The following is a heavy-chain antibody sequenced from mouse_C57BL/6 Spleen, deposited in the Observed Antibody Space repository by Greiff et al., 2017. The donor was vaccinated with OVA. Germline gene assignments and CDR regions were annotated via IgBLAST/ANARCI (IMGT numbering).Heavy chain of an antibody. V-gene: IGHV3-1*01. CDR3: ARTAQATYFDY. J-gene: IGHJ2*01. CDR2: ISYSGST. D-gene: IGHD3-2*02. CDR1: GYSITSGYD. Sequence: VQLQQSGPGMVKPSQSLSLTCTVTGYSITSGYDWHWIRHFPGNKLEWMGYISYSGSTNYNPSLKSRISITHDTSKNHFFLKLNSVTTEDTATYYCARTAQATYFDYWGQGTTLTVSS.